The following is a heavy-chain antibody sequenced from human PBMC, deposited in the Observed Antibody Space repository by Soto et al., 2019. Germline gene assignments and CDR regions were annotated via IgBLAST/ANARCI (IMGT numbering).Heavy chain of an antibody. CDR3: ARDMERFCDCLLCDAFDI. CDR2: ISAYNGNT. D-gene: IGHD3-3*01. V-gene: IGHV1-18*01. Sequence: ASVKVSCKASGYTFTSYGISWVRQAPGQGLEWMGWISAYNGNTNYAQKLHGRVTMTTDTSTSTAYMELRSLRSDDTAVYYCARDMERFCDCLLCDAFDIWGQGTMVTVSS. J-gene: IGHJ3*02. CDR1: GYTFTSYG.